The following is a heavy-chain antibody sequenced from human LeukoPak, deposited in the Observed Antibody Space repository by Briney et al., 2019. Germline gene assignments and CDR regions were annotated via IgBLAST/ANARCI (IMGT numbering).Heavy chain of an antibody. CDR3: ARFYYGSGSDTDY. Sequence: PGGSLRLSCAASGFTFSSYGMHWVRQAPGKGLEWVAFIRYDGSNKYYADSVKGRFTISRDNSKNTLYLQMNSLRPEDTAMYYCARFYYGSGSDTDYWGQGTLVTVSS. CDR1: GFTFSSYG. CDR2: IRYDGSNK. J-gene: IGHJ4*02. V-gene: IGHV3-30*02. D-gene: IGHD3-10*01.